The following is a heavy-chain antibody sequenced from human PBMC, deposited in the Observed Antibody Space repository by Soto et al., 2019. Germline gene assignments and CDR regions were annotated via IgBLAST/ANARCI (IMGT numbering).Heavy chain of an antibody. CDR3: AREWSTSGDLDY. CDR1: GFTFSSHS. V-gene: IGHV3-30-3*01. D-gene: IGHD3-10*01. J-gene: IGHJ4*02. Sequence: QVQLVESGGGVVQPGRSLRLSCAASGFTFSSHSIQWVRQAPGKGLEWVAVISYDGSIKYYADSVKGRFTISRDNSKNTANLQMNGLRAEDTAVFYCAREWSTSGDLDYWGQGTLVIVSS. CDR2: ISYDGSIK.